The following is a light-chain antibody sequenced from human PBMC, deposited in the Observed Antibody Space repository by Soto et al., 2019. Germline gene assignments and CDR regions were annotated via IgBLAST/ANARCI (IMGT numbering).Light chain of an antibody. CDR1: QSISSY. CDR3: QQSYSTPWT. Sequence: DIQMTQSPSSLSASVGDRVTITCRASQSISSYLNWYQQKPGKAPKLLIYAASSLQSGVPSRFSGSGSGTDFTLTIRSLQPEDFATYYCQQSYSTPWTFGQGT. CDR2: AAS. V-gene: IGKV1-39*01. J-gene: IGKJ1*01.